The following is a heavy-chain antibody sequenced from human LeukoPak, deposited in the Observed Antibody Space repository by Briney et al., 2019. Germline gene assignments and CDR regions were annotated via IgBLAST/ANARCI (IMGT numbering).Heavy chain of an antibody. CDR3: AKGLFPVVAANWFDY. CDR2: ISGSGGIT. Sequence: GGSLRLSCAASGFTFSSYAMSWVRQAPGKGLEGVSVISGSGGITYYADSVKGRFTISRDKSKNTLYLQMNSLRAEDTAVYYCAKGLFPVVAANWFDYWGQGTLVTVSS. D-gene: IGHD2-15*01. CDR1: GFTFSSYA. J-gene: IGHJ4*02. V-gene: IGHV3-23*01.